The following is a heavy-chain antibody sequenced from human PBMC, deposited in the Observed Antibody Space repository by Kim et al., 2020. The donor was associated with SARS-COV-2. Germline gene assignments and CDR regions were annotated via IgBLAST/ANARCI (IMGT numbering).Heavy chain of an antibody. CDR3: AKGGYDILTGYFYY. D-gene: IGHD3-9*01. Sequence: GGSLRLSCAASGFTFADYTMHWVRQAPGKGLEWVSLISWDVGSTYYADSVKGRFTISRDNSKNSLYLQMNSLRTEDTALYYCAKGGYDILTGYFYYWGQGTLVTVSS. CDR1: GFTFADYT. J-gene: IGHJ4*02. V-gene: IGHV3-43*01. CDR2: ISWDVGST.